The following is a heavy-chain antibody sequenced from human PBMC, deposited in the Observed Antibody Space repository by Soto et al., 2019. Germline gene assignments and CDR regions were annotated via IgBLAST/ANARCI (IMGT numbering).Heavy chain of an antibody. V-gene: IGHV4-38-2*01. J-gene: IGHJ5*02. CDR1: GYSISSGYY. CDR2: IYHSGST. Sequence: PSETLSLTCAVSGYSISSGYYWGWIRQPPGKGLEWIGSIYHSGSTYYNPSLKSRVTISVDTSKNQFSLKLSSVTAADTAVYYCARAVWYDSVWLDPWGQGTLVTVSS. CDR3: ARAVWYDSVWLDP. D-gene: IGHD6-19*01.